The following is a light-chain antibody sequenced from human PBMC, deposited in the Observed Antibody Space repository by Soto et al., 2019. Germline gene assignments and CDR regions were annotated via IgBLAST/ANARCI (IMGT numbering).Light chain of an antibody. J-gene: IGKJ1*01. CDR3: QQYGRSPWT. CDR2: GAS. CDR1: QTIRSNY. Sequence: ETVLTQSPGTLSLSPGERATLSCRASQTIRSNYLAWYRQTPGQAPRLLIYGASKRATGIADRFSGSGSGTDFTLFISRLEPEDFALYYCQQYGRSPWTFGQGTKVEIK. V-gene: IGKV3-20*01.